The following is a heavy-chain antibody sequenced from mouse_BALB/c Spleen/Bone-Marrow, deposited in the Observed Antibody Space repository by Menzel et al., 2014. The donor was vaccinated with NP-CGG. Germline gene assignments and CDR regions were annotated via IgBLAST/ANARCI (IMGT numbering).Heavy chain of an antibody. V-gene: IGHV1-14*01. CDR3: ARWHCGSSSGFAY. D-gene: IGHD1-1*01. CDR2: FDPYNDGT. Sequence: EVQRVESGPELVKPGASVKMSCKASGYTFTTYVMHWMKQKPGQGLEWIGYFDPYNDGTKYNEKFKGKATLTSDKSSSTAYMELSSLPSEDSAVYYCARWHCGSSSGFAYWGQGTLVTVSA. J-gene: IGHJ3*01. CDR1: GYTFTTYV.